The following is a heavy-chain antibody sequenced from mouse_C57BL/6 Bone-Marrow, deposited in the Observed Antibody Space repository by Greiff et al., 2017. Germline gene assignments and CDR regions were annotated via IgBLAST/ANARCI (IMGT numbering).Heavy chain of an antibody. D-gene: IGHD1-1*01. CDR1: GFTFSSYA. V-gene: IGHV5-4*01. Sequence: DVKLVESGGGLVKPGGSLKLSCAASGFTFSSYAMSWVRQTPEKRLEWVATISDGGSYTYYPDNVKGRFTISRDSAKNNLYLQMSHLKSEDTAMYYCARDYYGSSYGDWYFDVWGTGTTVTVSS. CDR2: ISDGGSYT. J-gene: IGHJ1*03. CDR3: ARDYYGSSYGDWYFDV.